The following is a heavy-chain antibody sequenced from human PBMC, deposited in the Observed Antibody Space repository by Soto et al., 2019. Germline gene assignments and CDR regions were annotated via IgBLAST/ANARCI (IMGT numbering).Heavy chain of an antibody. CDR1: GFTFSSYA. Sequence: EVQLLESGGGLVQPGGSLRLSCAASGFTFSSYAMSWVRQAPGKGLEWVSAISGSGGSTYYADSVKGRFTISRDNSKNTLNRQMNSLRAEDAAVYYCAKRKGVGGAFDSGGQGTMVTVAS. CDR3: AKRKGVGGAFDS. J-gene: IGHJ3*02. CDR2: ISGSGGST. V-gene: IGHV3-23*01. D-gene: IGHD3-16*01.